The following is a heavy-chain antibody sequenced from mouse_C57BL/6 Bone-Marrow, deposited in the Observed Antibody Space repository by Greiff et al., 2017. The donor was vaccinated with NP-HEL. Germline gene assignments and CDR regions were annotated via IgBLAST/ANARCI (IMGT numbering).Heavy chain of an antibody. Sequence: EVQLQQSGPVLVKPGASVKMSCKASGYTFTDYYMNWVKQSHGKSLEWIGVINPYNGGTSYNQKFKGKATLTVDKSSSTAYMELNSLTSEDSAVYYCAREGPGDYGSGAYWGQGTLVTVSA. D-gene: IGHD1-1*01. CDR2: INPYNGGT. J-gene: IGHJ3*01. V-gene: IGHV1-19*01. CDR1: GYTFTDYY. CDR3: AREGPGDYGSGAY.